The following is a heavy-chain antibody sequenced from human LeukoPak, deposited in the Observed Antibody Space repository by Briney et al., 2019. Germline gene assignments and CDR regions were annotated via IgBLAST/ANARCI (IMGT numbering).Heavy chain of an antibody. CDR2: IIPIFGTA. D-gene: IGHD1-26*01. Sequence: GASVKVSCKASGGTFSSYAISWVRQAPGQGLEWMGGIIPIFGTANYAQKFQGRVTITTDESTSTAYMELRSLRSDDTAVYYCARVFLAPEVGATGLGAFDIWGQGTMVTVSS. CDR3: ARVFLAPEVGATGLGAFDI. J-gene: IGHJ3*02. CDR1: GGTFSSYA. V-gene: IGHV1-69*05.